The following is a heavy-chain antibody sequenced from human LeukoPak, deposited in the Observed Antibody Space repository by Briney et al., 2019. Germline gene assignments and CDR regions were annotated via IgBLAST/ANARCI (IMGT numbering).Heavy chain of an antibody. J-gene: IGHJ1*01. CDR1: GFSFRSYP. Sequence: PGRSLRLSCAASGFSFRSYPMHWVRQAPGKGLEWVAVISYDESNEFYADSVKGRFSISRDNSKNTLYLQMNSLRAEDTAVYYCAKDGAQQWLVLGYSQHWGQGTLVTVSS. CDR3: AKDGAQQWLVLGYSQH. D-gene: IGHD6-19*01. CDR2: ISYDESNE. V-gene: IGHV3-30*04.